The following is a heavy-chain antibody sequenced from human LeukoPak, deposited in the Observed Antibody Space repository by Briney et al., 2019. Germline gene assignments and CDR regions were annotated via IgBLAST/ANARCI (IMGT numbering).Heavy chain of an antibody. CDR2: LYRGDRT. J-gene: IGHJ5*02. CDR3: ARSECTAGSCNWFDP. V-gene: IGHV3-66*01. CDR1: GFNVSSNY. Sequence: PGGSLRLSCAASGFNVSSNYMSWVRQAPGKGLEWVSFLYRGDRTYCADSVKGRFTMSRDDMKRAVYLQMDSLRAEDTAVYYCARSECTAGSCNWFDPWGQGTPVTVSP. D-gene: IGHD2-8*02.